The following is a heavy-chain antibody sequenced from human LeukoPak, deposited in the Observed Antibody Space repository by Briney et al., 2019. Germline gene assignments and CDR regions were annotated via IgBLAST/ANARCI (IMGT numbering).Heavy chain of an antibody. D-gene: IGHD2-15*01. CDR3: AKPGYCSGGSCSSFDY. V-gene: IGHV3-30*02. J-gene: IGHJ4*02. CDR2: IRYDGSNK. Sequence: GGSLRLSCAASGFTFSSYGMHWVRQAPGKGLEWVAFIRYDGSNKYYADSVKGRFTISRDNSKNTLYLQMNSLRAEDTAVYYCAKPGYCSGGSCSSFDYWGQGTLVTVSS. CDR1: GFTFSSYG.